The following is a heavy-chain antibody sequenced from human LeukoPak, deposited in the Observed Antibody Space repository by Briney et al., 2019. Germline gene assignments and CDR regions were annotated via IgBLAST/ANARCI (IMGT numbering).Heavy chain of an antibody. CDR3: VQGGAIGYCSGGSCYGSSNWFDP. Sequence: GASVKVSCKASGGTFSSYATSWVRQAPGQGLEWMGGIIPIFGTANYAQKFQGRVTITADESTSTAYMELSSLRSEDTAVYYCVQGGAIGYCSGGSCYGSSNWFDPWGQGTLVTVSS. V-gene: IGHV1-69*13. CDR1: GGTFSSYA. J-gene: IGHJ5*02. D-gene: IGHD2-15*01. CDR2: IIPIFGTA.